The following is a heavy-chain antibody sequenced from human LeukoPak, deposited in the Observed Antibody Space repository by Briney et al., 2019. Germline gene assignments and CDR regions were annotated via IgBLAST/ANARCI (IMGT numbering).Heavy chain of an antibody. CDR3: AIVVVPAPYYFDY. D-gene: IGHD2-2*01. CDR1: GGSISSGGYY. Sequence: PSQTLSLTCTVSGGSISSGGYYWSWSRQHPGKGLEWIGYIYYSGSTYYNPSGKSQVTIAVDTSKKQSSLKLSSVTAADTALYCCAIVVVPAPYYFDYWGQGTLVTVSS. V-gene: IGHV4-31*01. J-gene: IGHJ4*02. CDR2: IYYSGST.